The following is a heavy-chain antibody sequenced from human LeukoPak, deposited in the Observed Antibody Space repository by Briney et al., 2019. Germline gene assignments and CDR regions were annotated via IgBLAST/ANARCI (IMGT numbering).Heavy chain of an antibody. CDR2: ISWNSGSI. Sequence: PGGSLRLSCAASGFTFDDYAMHWVRQAPGKGLEWVSGISWNSGSIGYADSVKGRFTISRDNAKNSLYLQMNSLRAEDTALYYCAKDRIAVARGGHLDYWGQGTLVTVSS. V-gene: IGHV3-9*01. D-gene: IGHD6-19*01. CDR3: AKDRIAVARGGHLDY. J-gene: IGHJ4*02. CDR1: GFTFDDYA.